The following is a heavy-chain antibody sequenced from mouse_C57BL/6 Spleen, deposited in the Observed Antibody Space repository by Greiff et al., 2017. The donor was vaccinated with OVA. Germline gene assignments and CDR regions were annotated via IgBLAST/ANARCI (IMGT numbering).Heavy chain of an antibody. V-gene: IGHV1-64*01. Sequence: QVQLQQPGAELVKPGASVKLSCKASGYTFTSYWMHWVKQRPGQGLEWIGMIHPNSGSTNYNEKFKSKATLTVDKSSSTAYMQLSSLTSEDSAVYYCARGYDYGRDYYAMDYWGQGPSDTVSS. D-gene: IGHD2-4*01. J-gene: IGHJ4*01. CDR2: IHPNSGST. CDR1: GYTFTSYW. CDR3: ARGYDYGRDYYAMDY.